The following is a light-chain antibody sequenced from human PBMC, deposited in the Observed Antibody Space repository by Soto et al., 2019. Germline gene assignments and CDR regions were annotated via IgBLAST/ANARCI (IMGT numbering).Light chain of an antibody. J-gene: IGLJ1*01. CDR3: QSYDSSLSGSRV. CDR1: SSNIGAGYD. CDR2: GNN. Sequence: QSVLTQPPSVSGAPGQRVTISCTGSSSNIGAGYDVHWYQQLPGTAPKLLIYGNNNRPSGAPARFSGSKSGASASLAIAGRQAEDEADYYCQSYDSSLSGSRVFGTGTKLTVL. V-gene: IGLV1-40*01.